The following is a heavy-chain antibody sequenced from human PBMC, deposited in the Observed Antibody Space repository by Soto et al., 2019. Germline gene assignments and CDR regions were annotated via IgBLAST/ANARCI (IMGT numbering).Heavy chain of an antibody. CDR2: IYSGGST. CDR1: GFTVSSNY. Sequence: GGSLRLSCAASGFTVSSNYMSWVRQAPGKGLEWVSVIYSGGSTYYADSVKGRFTISRDNSKNTLYLQMNSLRAEDTAVYYCAREGGPTGTTGTTDYGMDVWGQGTTVTVSS. CDR3: AREGGPTGTTGTTDYGMDV. V-gene: IGHV3-53*01. J-gene: IGHJ6*02. D-gene: IGHD1-1*01.